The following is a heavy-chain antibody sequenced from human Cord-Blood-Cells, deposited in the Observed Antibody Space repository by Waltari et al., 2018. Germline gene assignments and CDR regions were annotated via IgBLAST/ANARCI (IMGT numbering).Heavy chain of an antibody. CDR3: ARVPGGELLIAFDI. CDR1: GGTFSSYA. Sequence: QVQLVQSGAEVKKPGSSVKVSCKASGGTFSSYAISWVRQAPGQGREWRGRIIPILGIANYAQKFQGRVTITADKSTSTAYMELSSLRSEDTAVYYCARVPGGELLIAFDIWGQGTMVTVSS. CDR2: IIPILGIA. D-gene: IGHD1-26*01. J-gene: IGHJ3*02. V-gene: IGHV1-69*09.